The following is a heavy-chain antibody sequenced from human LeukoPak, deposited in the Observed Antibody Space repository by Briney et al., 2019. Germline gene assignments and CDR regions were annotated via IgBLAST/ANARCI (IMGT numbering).Heavy chain of an antibody. J-gene: IGHJ4*02. V-gene: IGHV3-23*01. CDR1: GFTFSSYA. CDR2: ISGSGGST. CDR3: ARDTLLWFGEFPLTLFDY. D-gene: IGHD3-10*01. Sequence: PGGSLRLSCAASGFTFSSYAMSWVRQAPGKGLEWVSVISGSGGSTYYADSVKGRFTISRDNSKNTLYLQMNSLRAEDTAVYYCARDTLLWFGEFPLTLFDYWGQGTLVTVSS.